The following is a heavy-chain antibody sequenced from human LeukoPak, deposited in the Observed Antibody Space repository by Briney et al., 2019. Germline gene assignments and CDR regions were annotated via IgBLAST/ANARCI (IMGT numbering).Heavy chain of an antibody. CDR1: GYSISSGYY. CDR3: ARHGRIAAAVRVFDY. D-gene: IGHD6-13*01. Sequence: PSETLSLTCAVSGYSISSGYYWGWIRQPPGKGLEWIGSIYHSGSTYYNPSLKSRVTISVDTSKNQFSLKLSSVTAADTAVYYCARHGRIAAAVRVFDYWGQGTLVTVSS. J-gene: IGHJ4*02. V-gene: IGHV4-38-2*01. CDR2: IYHSGST.